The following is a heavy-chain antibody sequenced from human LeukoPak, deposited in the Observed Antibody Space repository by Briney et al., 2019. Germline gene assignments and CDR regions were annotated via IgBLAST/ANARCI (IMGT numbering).Heavy chain of an antibody. D-gene: IGHD5-12*01. V-gene: IGHV3-30*04. Sequence: GRSLRLSCTASGFTFSNYAMHWVRQAPGKGLEWVAVISYDGSNKYYADSVKGRFTISRDNSKNMLYLQMNSLRAEDTAVYYCAGSGGFGFYYYYYMDVWGKGTTVTVSS. J-gene: IGHJ6*03. CDR3: AGSGGFGFYYYYYMDV. CDR1: GFTFSNYA. CDR2: ISYDGSNK.